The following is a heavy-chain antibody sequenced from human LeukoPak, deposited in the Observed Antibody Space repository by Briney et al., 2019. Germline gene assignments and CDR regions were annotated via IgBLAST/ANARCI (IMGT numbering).Heavy chain of an antibody. D-gene: IGHD3-22*01. J-gene: IGHJ6*02. Sequence: TGGSLRLSCAASGFTFSSYSMNWVRQAPGKGLEWVSYISSSSSTIYYADSVKGRFTISRVNAKNSLYLQMNSLRAEDTAVYYCAGDSSGYFYYGMDVWGQGTTVTVSS. V-gene: IGHV3-48*01. CDR1: GFTFSSYS. CDR3: AGDSSGYFYYGMDV. CDR2: ISSSSSTI.